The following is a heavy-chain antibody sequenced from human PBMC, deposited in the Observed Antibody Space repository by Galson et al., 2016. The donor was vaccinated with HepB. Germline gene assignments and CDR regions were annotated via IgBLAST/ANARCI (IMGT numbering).Heavy chain of an antibody. CDR3: TRGYCSGGSCSMQDY. D-gene: IGHD2-15*01. V-gene: IGHV3-33*01. J-gene: IGHJ4*02. CDR2: IWYDGSNK. CDR1: GFIFSTYG. Sequence: SLRLSCAASGFIFSTYGMHWVRQAPGKGLEWVAVIWYDGSNKYYADSVKGRFTISRDNSKNTLYLQMSSLRAEDMAVFYCTRGYCSGGSCSMQDYWGQGTLVTVSS.